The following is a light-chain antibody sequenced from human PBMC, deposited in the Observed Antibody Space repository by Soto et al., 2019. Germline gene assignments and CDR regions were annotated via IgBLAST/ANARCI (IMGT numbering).Light chain of an antibody. V-gene: IGLV1-40*01. CDR3: QSYDGSLSGGV. CDR2: GNS. Sequence: QSVVTQPPSVSGAPGQRVTISCTGSSSNIGAGYDVHWYQQLPGTAPKLLIYGNSNRPSGLPDRFSGSKSGTSASLAITGLRAEDGADYYCQSYDGSLSGGVFGGGTKLTAL. CDR1: SSNIGAGYD. J-gene: IGLJ2*01.